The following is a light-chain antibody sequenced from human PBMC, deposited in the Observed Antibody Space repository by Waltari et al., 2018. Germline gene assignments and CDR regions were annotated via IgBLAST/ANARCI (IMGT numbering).Light chain of an antibody. CDR3: VLYLGSDTWV. J-gene: IGLJ3*02. Sequence: QTVVTQEPSFSVSPGGTVTLTCGLTSASVSTIYYPLWYQQTPGQAPRALLYNTYSRSSGVPDRFSGSILGNKAALTITGAQADDESDYYCVLYLGSDTWVFGGGTKLTVL. CDR2: NTY. CDR1: SASVSTIYY. V-gene: IGLV8-61*01.